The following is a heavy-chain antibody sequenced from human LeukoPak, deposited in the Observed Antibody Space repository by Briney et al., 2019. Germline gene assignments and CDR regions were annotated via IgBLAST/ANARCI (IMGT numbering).Heavy chain of an antibody. CDR3: ARVTYVRPYQLDY. V-gene: IGHV1-18*01. CDR1: GYTFANYG. Sequence: ASVKVSCKASGYTFANYGINWVRQAPGQGLEWIGWISLESGNAGYAQRVQGRVTLTTDTSTSTAYMELRSLRSDDTAVYYCARVTYVRPYQLDYWGQGTLVSISS. CDR2: ISLESGNA. J-gene: IGHJ4*02. D-gene: IGHD2-2*01.